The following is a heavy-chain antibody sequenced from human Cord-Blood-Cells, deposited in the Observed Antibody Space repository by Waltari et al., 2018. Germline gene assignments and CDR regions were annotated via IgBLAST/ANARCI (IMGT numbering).Heavy chain of an antibody. J-gene: IGHJ4*02. CDR2: ISSSSSYI. V-gene: IGHV3-21*01. CDR3: AREQLVGIDY. Sequence: EVQLVESGGGLVKPGGSLRVPCAASGVTFSCYSMNWVRQAPGKGLEWVSSISSSSSYIYYADSVKGRFTISRDNAKNSLYLQMNSLRAEDTAVYYCAREQLVGIDYWGQGTLVTVSS. D-gene: IGHD6-6*01. CDR1: GVTFSCYS.